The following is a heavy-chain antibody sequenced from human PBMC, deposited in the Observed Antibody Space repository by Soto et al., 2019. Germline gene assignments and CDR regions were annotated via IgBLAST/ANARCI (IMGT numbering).Heavy chain of an antibody. CDR2: INHSGST. Sequence: SETLSLTCGVSGGSFSGSYWSWIRQSPGKGLEWIGEINHSGSTNYNPSLKSRVTISIDTSKNQFSLKLRSVTAADTAVYFCARRRSQFTNDFYYYGMDVWGQGTTVTVSS. V-gene: IGHV4-34*01. J-gene: IGHJ6*02. CDR3: ARRRSQFTNDFYYYGMDV. D-gene: IGHD2-8*01. CDR1: GGSFSGSY.